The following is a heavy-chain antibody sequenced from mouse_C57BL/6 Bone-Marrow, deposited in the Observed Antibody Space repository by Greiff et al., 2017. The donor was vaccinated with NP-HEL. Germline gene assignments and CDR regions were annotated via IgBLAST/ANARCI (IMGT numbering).Heavy chain of an antibody. Sequence: VKLQQPGAELVRPGSSVTLSCKASGYTFTSYWMHWVKQRPIQGLEWMGNIDPSDSETHYNPKFKDKATLTVDKSSSTAYMQLSSLTSEDSAVYYCARGANSDWYFDVWGTGTTVTVSS. V-gene: IGHV1-52*01. D-gene: IGHD3-1*01. CDR3: ARGANSDWYFDV. CDR1: GYTFTSYW. J-gene: IGHJ1*03. CDR2: IDPSDSET.